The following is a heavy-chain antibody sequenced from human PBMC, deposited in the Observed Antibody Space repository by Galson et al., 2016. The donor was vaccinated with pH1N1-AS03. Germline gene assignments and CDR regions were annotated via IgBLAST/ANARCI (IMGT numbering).Heavy chain of an antibody. V-gene: IGHV3-23*01. CDR3: AKDRLTSLVVQGGFDH. CDR2: INDSGEAT. CDR1: GFTFSSHV. Sequence: SLRLSCAVSGFTFSSHVMAWVRQAPGKGLEWISSINDSGEATYYAESVKGRFTISRDNTDNTLYLQMDSLRAEDTAIYYCAKDRLTSLVVQGGFDHWGQGSLVTVSS. J-gene: IGHJ4*02. D-gene: IGHD3-16*01.